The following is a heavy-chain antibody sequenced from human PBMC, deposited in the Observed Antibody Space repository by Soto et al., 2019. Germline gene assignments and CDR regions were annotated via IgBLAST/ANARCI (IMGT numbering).Heavy chain of an antibody. V-gene: IGHV4-59*08. D-gene: IGHD4-4*01. CDR2: IFDSGNA. CDR3: TRHRRTTVAKFYFDN. CDR1: GGSINSYG. Sequence: SGTLSLTCTVSGGSINSYGWSWIRQPPGKGLEWIAYIFDSGNANYNPSLKSRVTISVDTSKNQFSLKLTSVTAADTAVYYCTRHRRTTVAKFYFDNWGQGALVTVSS. J-gene: IGHJ4*02.